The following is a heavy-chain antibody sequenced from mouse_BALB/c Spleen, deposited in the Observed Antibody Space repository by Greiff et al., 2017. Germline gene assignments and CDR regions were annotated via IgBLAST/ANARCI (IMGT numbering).Heavy chain of an antibody. Sequence: EVQRVESGPSLVKPSQTLSLTCSVTGDSITSGYWNWIRKFPGNKLEYMGYISYSGSTYYNPSLKSRISITRDTSKNQYYLQLNSVTTEDTATYYCARIYYGYDGRLYAMDYWGQGTSVTVSS. J-gene: IGHJ4*01. CDR1: GDSITSGY. CDR3: ARIYYGYDGRLYAMDY. D-gene: IGHD2-2*01. CDR2: ISYSGST. V-gene: IGHV3-8*02.